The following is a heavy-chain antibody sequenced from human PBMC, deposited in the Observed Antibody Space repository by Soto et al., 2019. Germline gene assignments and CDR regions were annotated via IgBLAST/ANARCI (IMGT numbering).Heavy chain of an antibody. D-gene: IGHD1-26*01. V-gene: IGHV3-23*01. Sequence: GGSLRLSCTASGFTFSSHGMNWVRQAPGKGLEWVSFLSGSAGIAFYADSVKGRFTISRDSSKNTLYLQMNSLRAEDTAVYYCAKDRGIEGSSVRAFDVWGQGTMVTVSS. CDR2: LSGSAGIA. CDR1: GFTFSSHG. CDR3: AKDRGIEGSSVRAFDV. J-gene: IGHJ3*01.